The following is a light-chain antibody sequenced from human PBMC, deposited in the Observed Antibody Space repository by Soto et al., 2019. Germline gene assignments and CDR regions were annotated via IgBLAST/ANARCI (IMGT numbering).Light chain of an antibody. CDR2: DVN. V-gene: IGLV2-14*01. Sequence: QSALTQPASVSGSTGQSITISCTGTSSDVGRYNYVSWYRQHPGTAPKLIISDVNSRPSGISNRFSGTKSGNTASLTISGLQAEVEAYYYCSSYTSDITQVCGGGT. J-gene: IGLJ3*02. CDR3: SSYTSDITQV. CDR1: SSDVGRYNY.